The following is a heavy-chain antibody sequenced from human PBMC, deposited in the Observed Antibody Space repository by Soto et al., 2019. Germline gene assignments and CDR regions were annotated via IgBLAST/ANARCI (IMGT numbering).Heavy chain of an antibody. CDR2: TYYRSKWYN. CDR3: ARGADYYDNSGHYPEVFDI. Sequence: SQTLSLTCAISGDSVSSNSVAWNWIRQSPSRGLEWLGRTYYRSKWYNDYAVSVKSRMTIHPDTAKNQFSLQLNSVTAEDTAVYYCARGADYYDNSGHYPEVFDIWGQGTMVTVS. V-gene: IGHV6-1*01. D-gene: IGHD3-22*01. CDR1: GDSVSSNSVA. J-gene: IGHJ3*02.